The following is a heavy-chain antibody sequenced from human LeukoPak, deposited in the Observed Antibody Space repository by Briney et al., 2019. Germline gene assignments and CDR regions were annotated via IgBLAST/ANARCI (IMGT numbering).Heavy chain of an antibody. CDR3: ARVGCSSTSCYVDY. J-gene: IGHJ4*02. CDR2: IYYSGST. V-gene: IGHV4-59*01. Sequence: SETLSFTCTVSGGSISSYYWSWIRQPPGKGLEWIGYIYYSGSTNYNPSLKSRLTISVDTSKNQFSLKLSSVTAADTAVYYCARVGCSSTSCYVDYWGQGTLVTVSS. CDR1: GGSISSYY. D-gene: IGHD2-2*01.